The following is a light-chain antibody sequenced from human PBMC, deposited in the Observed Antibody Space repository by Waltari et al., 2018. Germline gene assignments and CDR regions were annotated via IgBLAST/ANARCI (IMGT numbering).Light chain of an antibody. CDR3: ETGGHGTWV. J-gene: IGLJ3*02. CDR1: SGHITNV. CDR2: VNSDGSH. V-gene: IGLV4-69*01. Sequence: QLVLTQSPSASASLGASVKLTCTLSSGHITNVIAWHQQQPGKGPRFLMKVNSDGSHRKGDAIPDRFSGSGSGPERYLTISSLQSEEEADYYCETGGHGTWVFGGGTKLTVL.